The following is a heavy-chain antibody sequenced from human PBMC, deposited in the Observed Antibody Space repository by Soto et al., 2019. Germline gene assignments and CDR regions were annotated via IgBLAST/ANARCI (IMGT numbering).Heavy chain of an antibody. D-gene: IGHD3-3*01. J-gene: IGHJ6*02. Sequence: QVQLQQWGAGLLKPSETLSLTCAVYGGSFSGYYWSWIRQPPGKGLEWIGDINHSGSTNYNPSLKSRVTISVDTSKNQFSLKLRSVTAADTAVYYCARAGLSMGYEFWSGSSYYYGMDVWGQGTTVTVSS. V-gene: IGHV4-34*01. CDR1: GGSFSGYY. CDR3: ARAGLSMGYEFWSGSSYYYGMDV. CDR2: INHSGST.